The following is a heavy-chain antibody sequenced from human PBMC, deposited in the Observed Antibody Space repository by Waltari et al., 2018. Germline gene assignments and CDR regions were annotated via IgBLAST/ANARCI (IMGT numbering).Heavy chain of an antibody. Sequence: QVQLQESGPGLVKPSQTLSLTCTVSGGSISSGGSYWSWLRQHPGKGLEWIGYIYYSGSTYYNPSLKSRVTISVDTSKNQFSLKLSSVTAADTAVYYCAREAAAGRNWFDPWGQGTLVTVSS. D-gene: IGHD6-13*01. V-gene: IGHV4-31*03. CDR3: AREAAAGRNWFDP. CDR2: IYYSGST. CDR1: GGSISSGGSY. J-gene: IGHJ5*02.